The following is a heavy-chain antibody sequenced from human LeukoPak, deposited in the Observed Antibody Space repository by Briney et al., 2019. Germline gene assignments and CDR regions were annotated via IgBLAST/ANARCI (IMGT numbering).Heavy chain of an antibody. CDR1: GFSLSTSGVG. D-gene: IGHD3-22*01. V-gene: IGHV2-5*02. CDR2: IYWDDDK. CDR3: AHSNPYYYDSSGYTLFDY. Sequence: ESGPTLVNPTQTLTLTCTFPGFSLSTSGVGVGWIRQPPGKALEWLAPIYWDDDKRYSPSLKSRLTITKHTSEAQVVLTMTNVDPVDTATYYCAHSNPYYYDSSGYTLFDYWGQGTLVTVSS. J-gene: IGHJ4*02.